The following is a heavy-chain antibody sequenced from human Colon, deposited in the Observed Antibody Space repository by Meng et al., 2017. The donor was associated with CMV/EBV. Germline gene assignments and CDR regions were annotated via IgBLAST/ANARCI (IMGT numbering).Heavy chain of an antibody. CDR1: GYTFTNFG. CDR2: ISPYNGDT. CDR3: ARELARGGY. V-gene: IGHV1-18*01. J-gene: IGHJ4*02. Sequence: QFQRVHSGVEVKKPVASVKVSCKTSGYTFTNFGISWVRQAPGQGLEWMAYISPYNGDTNYAQRFQGRVALTTDTSTSTVYMELGSLTSDDTAMYYCARELARGGYWGQGTLVTVSS.